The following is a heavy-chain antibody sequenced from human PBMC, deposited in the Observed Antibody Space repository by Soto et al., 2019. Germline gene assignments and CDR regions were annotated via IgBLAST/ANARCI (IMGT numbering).Heavy chain of an antibody. D-gene: IGHD4-17*01. CDR3: AKILQLGDYAYYYYGMDV. CDR1: GFTFSSYG. CDR2: ISYDGSNK. J-gene: IGHJ6*02. Sequence: QVQLVESGGGVVQPGRSLRLSCAASGFTFSSYGMHWVRQAPGKGLEWVAVISYDGSNKYYADSVKGRFTISRDNCTNTLYLQMNSLRAEDTAVYYCAKILQLGDYAYYYYGMDVWGQGTTVTVSS. V-gene: IGHV3-30*18.